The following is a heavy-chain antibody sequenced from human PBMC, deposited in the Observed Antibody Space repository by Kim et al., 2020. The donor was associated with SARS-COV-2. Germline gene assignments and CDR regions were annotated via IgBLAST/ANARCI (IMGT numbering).Heavy chain of an antibody. CDR1: GFTFNDAW. D-gene: IGHD6-19*01. CDR2: IVSKTDGGTT. CDR3: TTYASGWT. J-gene: IGHJ5*02. V-gene: IGHV3-15*04. Sequence: GGSLRLSCAASGFTFNDAWMNWVRQAPGKGPEWVGRIVSKTDGGTTDYAAPVKGRFTISRDDSKNTLYLQMNNLKTEDTAVYYCTTYASGWTWGQGALVT.